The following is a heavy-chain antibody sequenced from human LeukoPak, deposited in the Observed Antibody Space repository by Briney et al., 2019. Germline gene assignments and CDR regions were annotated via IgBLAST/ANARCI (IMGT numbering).Heavy chain of an antibody. CDR3: AREEGSFSSVGSFPSVYYGMDV. V-gene: IGHV1-18*01. J-gene: IGHJ6*02. D-gene: IGHD3-10*01. Sequence: GASVNVSCKASGYTFTSYDISWVRQAPGQGLEWMGWISAYNGNTNYAQKLQGRVTMTTDTSTSTAYMELRSLRSDDTAVYYCAREEGSFSSVGSFPSVYYGMDVWGQGTTVTVSS. CDR2: ISAYNGNT. CDR1: GYTFTSYD.